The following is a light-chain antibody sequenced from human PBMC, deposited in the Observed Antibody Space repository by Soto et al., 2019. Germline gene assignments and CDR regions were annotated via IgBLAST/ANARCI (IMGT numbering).Light chain of an antibody. Sequence: SALTQPASVSGSPGQSITISCTGTSSDVGGYNYVSWYQQHPGKAPKLMIYEVSKRPSGVPDRFSGSKSGNTASLTVSGLQAEDEADYYCNSYADSNKFVFGSGTKVTVL. CDR2: EVS. J-gene: IGLJ1*01. CDR1: SSDVGGYNY. CDR3: NSYADSNKFV. V-gene: IGLV2-8*01.